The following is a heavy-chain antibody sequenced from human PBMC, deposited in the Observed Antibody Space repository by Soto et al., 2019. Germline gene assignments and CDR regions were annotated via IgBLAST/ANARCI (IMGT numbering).Heavy chain of an antibody. Sequence: ASVKVSCKASGYTFTGYYVHWVREAPGQGLEWMGWINPETGGTSYAQKFQGRVTLSRDTSINTAYLELSRLRFDDAAVYFCARERYQVISDGMDVWGQGTTVTV. CDR3: ARERYQVISDGMDV. J-gene: IGHJ6*02. CDR1: GYTFTGYY. D-gene: IGHD2-2*01. CDR2: INPETGGT. V-gene: IGHV1-2*02.